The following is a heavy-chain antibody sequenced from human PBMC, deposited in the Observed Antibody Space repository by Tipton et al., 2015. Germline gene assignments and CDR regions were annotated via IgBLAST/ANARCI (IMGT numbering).Heavy chain of an antibody. V-gene: IGHV3-74*01. J-gene: IGHJ6*02. Sequence: SLRLSCVASGFPFSAHGLNWVRQAPGKGLVWVSRINTDGSSTRYADSVKGRFIISRDNTKNTLYLQMNSLRAEDTAVYYCARGRPHFYAMDVWGPGITVTVSS. CDR2: INTDGSST. CDR1: GFPFSAHG. CDR3: ARGRPHFYAMDV.